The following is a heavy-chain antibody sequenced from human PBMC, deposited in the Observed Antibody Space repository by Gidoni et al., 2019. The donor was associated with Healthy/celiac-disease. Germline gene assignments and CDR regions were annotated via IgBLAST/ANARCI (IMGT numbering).Heavy chain of an antibody. Sequence: QVQLQESGPGLVKPSETLSLTCTVSGGSISSSYWSWIRQPPGKGLEWIGYIYYSGSTNYNPSLKSRVTISVDTSKNQFSLKLSSVTAADTAVYYCARDLSYYYDSSGYYAFDIWGQGTMVTVSS. CDR3: ARDLSYYYDSSGYYAFDI. V-gene: IGHV4-59*01. CDR2: IYYSGST. D-gene: IGHD3-22*01. J-gene: IGHJ3*02. CDR1: GGSISSSY.